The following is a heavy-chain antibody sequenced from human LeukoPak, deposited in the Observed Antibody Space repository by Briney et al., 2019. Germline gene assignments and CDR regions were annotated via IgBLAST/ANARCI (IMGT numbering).Heavy chain of an antibody. CDR2: INPNSGGT. V-gene: IGHV1-2*02. Sequence: ASVKVSCKASGYTFTGYYMHWVRQAPGQGLEWMGWINPNSGGTNYAQKFQGRVTMTRDTSISTAYMELSRLRSDDTAVYYCARSRSSSWGPFDYWGQGTLVTVSS. D-gene: IGHD6-13*01. CDR3: ARSRSSSWGPFDY. J-gene: IGHJ4*02. CDR1: GYTFTGYY.